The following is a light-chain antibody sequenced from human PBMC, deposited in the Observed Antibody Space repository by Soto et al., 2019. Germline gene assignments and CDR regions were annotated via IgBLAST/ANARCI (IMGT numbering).Light chain of an antibody. CDR2: DAS. Sequence: EIVLTQSPATLSLSPGERATLSCRASQSVSRYLAWYQQKPGQAPRLLIYDASNRATGIPARFSGSGSGTDFTLTISSLEPEDFAVYYCQQRSSWWTFGQGTKVEIK. J-gene: IGKJ1*01. V-gene: IGKV3-11*01. CDR1: QSVSRY. CDR3: QQRSSWWT.